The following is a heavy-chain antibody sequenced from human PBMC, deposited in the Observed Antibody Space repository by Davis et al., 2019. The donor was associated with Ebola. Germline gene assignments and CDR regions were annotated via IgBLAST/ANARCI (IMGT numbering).Heavy chain of an antibody. V-gene: IGHV1-46*01. D-gene: IGHD4-11*01. CDR1: GYTFTRYY. Sequence: ASVKVSCKASGYTFTRYYIHWVRQAPGQGLEWLGIINPGCGSTTYSQKFQGRVTMTRNTSISTAYMELSSLGSEDTPVYYCARGPGGNYRAAEFDYWGQGTLVTVSS. CDR2: INPGCGST. CDR3: ARGPGGNYRAAEFDY. J-gene: IGHJ4*02.